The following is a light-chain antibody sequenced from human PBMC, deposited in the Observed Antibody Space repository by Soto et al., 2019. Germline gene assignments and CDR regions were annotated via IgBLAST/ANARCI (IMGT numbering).Light chain of an antibody. CDR3: SLSYSGGRI. J-gene: IGLJ2*01. CDR1: TKTVTSGHY. Sequence: QAVVTQEPSLTVSPGGTVTLTCGSSTKTVTSGHYPYWFQQKPGQATRTLIHDTDNKHSWTPARFSGSLLGGKAALTLSGAKPEDEAEYYCSLSYSGGRIFGGGTKQTVL. CDR2: DTD. V-gene: IGLV7-46*01.